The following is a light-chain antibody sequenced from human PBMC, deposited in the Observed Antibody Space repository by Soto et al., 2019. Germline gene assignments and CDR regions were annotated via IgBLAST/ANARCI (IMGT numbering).Light chain of an antibody. Sequence: EIVLTQSPGTLSLSPGERATLSCRASQSVSSNYLAWYQQRPGQAPRLLIYGASNRATGIPDRFIGGGSGTDFPITISGLEPEEFAMYYCHQYAIWYTFGQGTKLEIK. CDR3: HQYAIWYT. CDR1: QSVSSNY. V-gene: IGKV3-20*01. J-gene: IGKJ2*01. CDR2: GAS.